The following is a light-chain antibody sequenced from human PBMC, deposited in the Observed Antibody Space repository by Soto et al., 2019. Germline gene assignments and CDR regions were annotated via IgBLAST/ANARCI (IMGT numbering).Light chain of an antibody. V-gene: IGLV2-8*01. CDR3: ASYGGRDDMI. J-gene: IGLJ2*01. CDR1: SSDVGGYDR. Sequence: QSALTQPPSASGSPGQPVTISCTGTSSDVGGYDRVSWYQQHPGKAPKLIIYGVTDRLSGVPYRFSGSKSGNTASLTVAVLQADDEAYYFCASYGGRDDMIFGGGTKLTVL. CDR2: GVT.